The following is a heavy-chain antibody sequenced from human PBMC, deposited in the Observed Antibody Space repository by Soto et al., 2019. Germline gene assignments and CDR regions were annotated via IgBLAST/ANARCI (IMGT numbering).Heavy chain of an antibody. CDR1: GYSFTSYW. D-gene: IGHD3-3*01. J-gene: IGHJ4*02. CDR3: ASQGGDFWSGYSGYFDY. Sequence: PGESLKISCKGSGYSFTSYWIGWVRQMPGKGLEWTGIIYPGDSDTRYSPSFQGQVTISADKSISTAYLQWSSLKASDTAMYYCASQGGDFWSGYSGYFDYWGQGTLVTVSS. V-gene: IGHV5-51*01. CDR2: IYPGDSDT.